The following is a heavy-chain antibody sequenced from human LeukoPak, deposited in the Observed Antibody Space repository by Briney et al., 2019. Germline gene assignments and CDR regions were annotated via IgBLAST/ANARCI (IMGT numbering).Heavy chain of an antibody. J-gene: IGHJ6*02. CDR1: GYTFTSYG. D-gene: IGHD6-19*01. CDR3: ASTKGYSSGWRNYYYYYGMDV. Sequence: GASVKVSCKASGYTFTSYGISWVRQAPGQGLEWMGGIIPIFGTANYAQKFQGRVTITADESTSTAYMELSSLRSEDTAVYYCASTKGYSSGWRNYYYYYGMDVWGQGTTVTVSS. V-gene: IGHV1-69*13. CDR2: IIPIFGTA.